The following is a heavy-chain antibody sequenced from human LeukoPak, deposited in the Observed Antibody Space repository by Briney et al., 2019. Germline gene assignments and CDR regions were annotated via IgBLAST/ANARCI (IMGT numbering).Heavy chain of an antibody. Sequence: GGSLRLSCAASGFTFDDYAMHWVRQAPGKGLEWVSGISWNSGSIGYADSVKGRFTISRDNSKNTLHLQMNSLRAEDTALYYCAKATTAIVVDNFFDYWGQGTLVSVSS. CDR3: AKATTAIVVDNFFDY. D-gene: IGHD3-22*01. CDR1: GFTFDDYA. V-gene: IGHV3-9*01. CDR2: ISWNSGSI. J-gene: IGHJ4*02.